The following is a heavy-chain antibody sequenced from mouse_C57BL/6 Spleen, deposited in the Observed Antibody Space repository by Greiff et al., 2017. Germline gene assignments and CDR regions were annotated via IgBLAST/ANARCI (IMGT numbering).Heavy chain of an antibody. CDR1: GFNNKNTY. CDR2: IDPANGNT. D-gene: IGHD2-4*01. V-gene: IGHV14-3*01. CDR3: AREGIEDYGGYFDV. J-gene: IGHJ1*03. Sequence: VQLKESVAELVRPGASVKLSCTASGFNNKNTYMHWVKQRPEQGLEWIGRIDPANGNTKYAPKFQGKATITADTSSNTAYLQLRSLTSEDTDIYYCAREGIEDYGGYFDVWGTGTTVTVSS.